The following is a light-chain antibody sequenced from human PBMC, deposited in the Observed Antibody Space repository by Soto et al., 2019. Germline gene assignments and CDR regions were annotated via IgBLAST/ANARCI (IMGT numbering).Light chain of an antibody. J-gene: IGLJ1*01. CDR2: DVS. Sequence: QSALTQPRSVSGSPGQSVTISCTGTSSDVGGYNYVSWYQQHPGKAPKVVIDDVSKRPSGVPDRFSGSKSGNTASLTISGLQAEDEADYYCCSYAGTSYVFGTGTKVTVL. CDR1: SSDVGGYNY. V-gene: IGLV2-11*01. CDR3: CSYAGTSYV.